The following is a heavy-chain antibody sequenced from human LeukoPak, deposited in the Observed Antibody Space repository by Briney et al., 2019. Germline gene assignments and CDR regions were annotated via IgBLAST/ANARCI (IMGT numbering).Heavy chain of an antibody. Sequence: SETLSLTCTVSGGSISSSSYYWGWIRQPPGKGLEWIGSIYYSGSTYYSPSLKSRVTISVDTSKNQFSLKLSSVTAADTAVYYCARDGNYYYGSGSYSFDYWGQGTLVTVSS. D-gene: IGHD3-10*01. J-gene: IGHJ4*02. CDR2: IYYSGST. V-gene: IGHV4-39*07. CDR3: ARDGNYYYGSGSYSFDY. CDR1: GGSISSSSYY.